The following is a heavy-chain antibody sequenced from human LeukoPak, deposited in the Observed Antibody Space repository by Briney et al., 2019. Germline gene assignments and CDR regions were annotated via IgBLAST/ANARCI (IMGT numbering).Heavy chain of an antibody. CDR3: ARVELDYYDSSGYLDY. Sequence: SETLSLTCTVSGGSISSYYWSWIRQPPGKGLEWIGYIYYSGSTNYNPSLKSRVTISVDTSKNQFSLKLSSVTAADTAVYYCARVELDYYDSSGYLDYWGQGTLVTVSS. V-gene: IGHV4-59*01. J-gene: IGHJ4*02. D-gene: IGHD3-22*01. CDR1: GGSISSYY. CDR2: IYYSGST.